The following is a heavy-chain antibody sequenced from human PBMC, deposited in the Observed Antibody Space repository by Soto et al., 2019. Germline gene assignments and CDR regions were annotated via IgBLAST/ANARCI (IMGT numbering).Heavy chain of an antibody. D-gene: IGHD3-22*01. CDR1: GGSISSDGYS. J-gene: IGHJ4*02. V-gene: IGHV4-30-2*01. Sequence: SETLSLTCAVSGGSISSDGYSWSWIRQPPGKGLEWIGYIYHSGSTYYNPSLKSRVTISVDRSKNQFSLKLSSVTAADTAVYYCARAPARYYYDSSGYYYGDYFDYWGQGTLVTVSS. CDR2: IYHSGST. CDR3: ARAPARYYYDSSGYYYGDYFDY.